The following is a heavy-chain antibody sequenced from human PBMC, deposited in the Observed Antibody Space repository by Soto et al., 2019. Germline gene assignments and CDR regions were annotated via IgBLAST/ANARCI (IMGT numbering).Heavy chain of an antibody. J-gene: IGHJ6*03. D-gene: IGHD1-7*01. CDR1: GDSVSSNSAA. CDR2: TYYRSRWYN. V-gene: IGHV6-1*01. CDR3: AGTSSLQWYYMDV. Sequence: SQTLSLTCAISGDSVSSNSAAWNWIGQSPSRGLEWLGRTYYRSRWYNDYAVSVRSRITVNADTSKNQFSLHLNSVTPEDTAVYYGAGTSSLQWYYMDVWDKGTTVTGSS.